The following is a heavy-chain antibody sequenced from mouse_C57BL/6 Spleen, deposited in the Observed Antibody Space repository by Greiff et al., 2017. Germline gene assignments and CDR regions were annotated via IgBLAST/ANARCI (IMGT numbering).Heavy chain of an antibody. Sequence: QVQLQQPGAELVKPGASVKLSCKASGYTFTSYWMHWVKQRPGQGLEWIGVLHPNSGSTNYNEKFKSKATLTVDKSSSTTYMQLSSLTSENSAVYYGARKKFYYYGSSYEGAMDYWGQGTSVTVSS. D-gene: IGHD1-1*01. CDR2: LHPNSGST. J-gene: IGHJ4*01. CDR3: ARKKFYYYGSSYEGAMDY. CDR1: GYTFTSYW. V-gene: IGHV1-64*01.